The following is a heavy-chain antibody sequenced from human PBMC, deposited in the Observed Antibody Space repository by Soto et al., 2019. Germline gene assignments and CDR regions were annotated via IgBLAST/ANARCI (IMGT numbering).Heavy chain of an antibody. V-gene: IGHV3-23*01. CDR3: AKDLGITMIVGDAFDI. J-gene: IGHJ3*02. CDR2: ISGSGGST. CDR1: GFTFSSYA. D-gene: IGHD3-22*01. Sequence: GGSLRLSCAASGFTFSSYAMSWVRQAPGKGLEWVSAISGSGGSTYYADSVKGRFTISRDNSKNTLYLQMNSLRAEDTAVYYCAKDLGITMIVGDAFDIWGQGTMVTVSS.